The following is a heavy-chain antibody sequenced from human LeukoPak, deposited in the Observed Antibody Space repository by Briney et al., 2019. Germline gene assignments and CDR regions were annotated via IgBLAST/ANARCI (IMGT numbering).Heavy chain of an antibody. D-gene: IGHD3-3*01. CDR1: GFTVSSNY. CDR3: ARDRYDFWSGHYYYYMDV. Sequence: GGSLRLSCAASGFTVSSNYMSWVRQAPGKGLEWVSVIYSGGSTYYADSVKGRFTISRDNSKNTLYLQMNSLRAEGTAVYYCARDRYDFWSGHYYYYMDVWGKGTTVTVSS. CDR2: IYSGGST. V-gene: IGHV3-53*01. J-gene: IGHJ6*03.